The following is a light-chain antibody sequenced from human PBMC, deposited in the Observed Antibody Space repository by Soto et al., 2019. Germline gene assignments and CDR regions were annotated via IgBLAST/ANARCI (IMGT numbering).Light chain of an antibody. V-gene: IGKV1-5*03. CDR1: QSINSW. CDR2: RAS. J-gene: IGKJ1*01. Sequence: DIQMTQSPSTLSASAGDRVTITCRAGQSINSWLAWYQQIPGKAPKILIYRASSLESGVPSRFSGSESGTEFTLTISSLQPDDFGTYYCQQYNSYPWTFGQGTKVKI. CDR3: QQYNSYPWT.